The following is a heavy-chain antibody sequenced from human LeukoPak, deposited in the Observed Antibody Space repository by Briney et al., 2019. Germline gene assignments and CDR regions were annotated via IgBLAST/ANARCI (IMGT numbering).Heavy chain of an antibody. CDR3: ARRLARPGYFDY. CDR2: IYYSGRT. J-gene: IGHJ4*02. V-gene: IGHV4-38-2*01. D-gene: IGHD3-9*01. CDR1: GYSISSGYY. Sequence: SETLSLTCAVSGYSISSGYYWGWIRRPPGKGLEWIGSIYYSGRTYYNPSLKSRVTISVDTSKNQFSLKLSSVTAADTAVYYCARRLARPGYFDYWGQGTLVTVSS.